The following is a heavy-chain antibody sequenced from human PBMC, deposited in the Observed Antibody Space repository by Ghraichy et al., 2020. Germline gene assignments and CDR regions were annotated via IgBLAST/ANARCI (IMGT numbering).Heavy chain of an antibody. CDR3: ARDRMGAMGWFDP. D-gene: IGHD1-26*01. V-gene: IGHV4-59*01. J-gene: IGHJ5*02. CDR1: GGSISSYY. CDR2: IYYSGST. Sequence: SETLSLTCTVSGGSISSYYWSWIRQPPGKGLEWIGYIYYSGSTNYNPSLKSRVTISVDTSKNQFSLKLSSVTAADTAVYYCARDRMGAMGWFDPWGQGTLVTVSS.